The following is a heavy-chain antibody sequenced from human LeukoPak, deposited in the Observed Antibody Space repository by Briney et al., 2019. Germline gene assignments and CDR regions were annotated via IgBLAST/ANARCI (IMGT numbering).Heavy chain of an antibody. CDR2: IYYSGST. CDR1: GGSISSSSYY. Sequence: SETLSLTCTVSGGSISSSSYYWGWIRQPPGKGLEWIGYIYYSGSTNYNPSLKSRVTISVDTSKNQFSLKLSSVTAADTAVYYCARVAHSRSSSLSSWFDPWGQGTLVTVSS. D-gene: IGHD6-13*01. J-gene: IGHJ5*02. V-gene: IGHV4-61*05. CDR3: ARVAHSRSSSLSSWFDP.